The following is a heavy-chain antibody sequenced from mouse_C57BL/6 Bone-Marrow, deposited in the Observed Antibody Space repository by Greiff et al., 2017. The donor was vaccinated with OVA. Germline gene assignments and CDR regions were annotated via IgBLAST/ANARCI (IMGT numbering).Heavy chain of an antibody. Sequence: QVQLQQPGAELVKPGASVKMSCKASGYTFTSYWITWVKQRPGQGLEWIGDIYPGSGSTNYNEKFKSKATLTLDTSSSTAYMQLSSLTSEDSAVYYCAKGYGYDGGDFDYWGQGTTLTVSS. CDR3: AKGYGYDGGDFDY. CDR1: GYTFTSYW. D-gene: IGHD2-2*01. V-gene: IGHV1-55*01. CDR2: IYPGSGST. J-gene: IGHJ2*01.